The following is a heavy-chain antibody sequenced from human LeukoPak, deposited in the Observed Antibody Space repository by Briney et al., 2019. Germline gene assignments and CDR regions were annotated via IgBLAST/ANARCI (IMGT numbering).Heavy chain of an antibody. CDR1: GYTFTSNY. Sequence: GASVKVSCKASGYTFTSNYIHWGRQAPGHGLEWMGMIYPRDGSTSYAQKFQGRVTVTRDTSTSTVHMELSGLRSEDTAVYYCARDQEGFDYWGQGTLVTVSS. J-gene: IGHJ4*02. V-gene: IGHV1-46*01. CDR3: ARDQEGFDY. CDR2: IYPRDGST.